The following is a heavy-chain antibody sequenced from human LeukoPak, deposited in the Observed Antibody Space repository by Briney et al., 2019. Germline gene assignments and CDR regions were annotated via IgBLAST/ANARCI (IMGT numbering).Heavy chain of an antibody. CDR2: MNPNSGNT. CDR1: GYTFTSYD. J-gene: IGHJ6*02. CDR3: ARNLGYCSSTGCYSYYYYGMDV. V-gene: IGHV1-8*01. Sequence: GASVKVSCKASGYTFTSYDINWVRQATGQGLEWMGWMNPNSGNTGYAQKFQGRVTMTRNTSISTAYMELSSLRSEDTAVYYCARNLGYCSSTGCYSYYYYGMDVWGQGTTVTVSS. D-gene: IGHD2-2*01.